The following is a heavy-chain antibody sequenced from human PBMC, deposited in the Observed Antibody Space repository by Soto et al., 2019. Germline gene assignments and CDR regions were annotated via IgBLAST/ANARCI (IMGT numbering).Heavy chain of an antibody. J-gene: IGHJ1*01. CDR2: ISDDGASI. Sequence: GGSLRLSCEASGFSFSSFAMNWVRQAPGRGLEWVSYISDDGASIYYADSLKGRFTISRDNAKNSLSLQMNNLRAEDTAVYYCARENSVQAWLHHCDHSGLGSLVTVSS. CDR3: ARENSVQAWLHHCDH. D-gene: IGHD5-18*01. CDR1: GFSFSSFA. V-gene: IGHV3-48*03.